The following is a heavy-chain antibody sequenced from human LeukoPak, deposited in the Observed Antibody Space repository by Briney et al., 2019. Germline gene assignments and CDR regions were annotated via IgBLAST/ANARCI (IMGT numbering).Heavy chain of an antibody. CDR1: GFTFNFYV. D-gene: IGHD3-22*01. CDR2: ISGSGDTT. J-gene: IGHJ4*02. CDR3: VRDDDRPDNGLDY. Sequence: GGSLRLSCAGSGFTFNFYVMTWVRQAPGKGLECVSGISGSGDTTYYADSVKGRFTISRDNSQNTLYLQMNSLRAEDTAVYYCVRDDDRPDNGLDYWGQGTLVTVSS. V-gene: IGHV3-23*01.